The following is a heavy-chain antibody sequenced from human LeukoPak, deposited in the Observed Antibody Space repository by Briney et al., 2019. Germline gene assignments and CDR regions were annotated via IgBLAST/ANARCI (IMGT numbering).Heavy chain of an antibody. V-gene: IGHV1-18*01. CDR2: ISAYNGNT. D-gene: IGHD5-18*01. CDR3: ARVWRVRGYSYGYFDY. Sequence: EASVKVSCKASGYTFTSYGISWVRQAPGQGLEWMGWISAYNGNTNYAQKLQGRVTMTTDTSTSTAYMELRSLRSDDTAVYYCARVWRVRGYSYGYFDYWGQGTLVTVSS. CDR1: GYTFTSYG. J-gene: IGHJ4*02.